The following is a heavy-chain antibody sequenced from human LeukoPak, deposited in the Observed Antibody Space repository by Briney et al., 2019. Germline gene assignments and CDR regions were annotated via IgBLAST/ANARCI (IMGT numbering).Heavy chain of an antibody. CDR1: GYSFTSYW. CDR2: IYPGDSDT. D-gene: IGHD3-10*01. Sequence: GESLKISCKGSGYSFTSYWIGWVRQMPGKGLEWMGIIYPGDSDTRYSPSFQGQVTISADKSISTAYLHWSSLKASDTAMYYCARSHYYGSGSREGAFDIWGQGTMVTVSS. V-gene: IGHV5-51*01. J-gene: IGHJ3*02. CDR3: ARSHYYGSGSREGAFDI.